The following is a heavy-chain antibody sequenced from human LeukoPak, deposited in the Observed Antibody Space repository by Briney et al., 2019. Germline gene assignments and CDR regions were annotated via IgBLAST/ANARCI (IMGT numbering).Heavy chain of an antibody. Sequence: GGSLRLSCAASGFTFSSYGMHWVRQAPGKGLEWVAFIRYDGSNKYYADSVEGRFTISRDNSKNTLYLQMNSLRAEDTAVYYCAKVPWYGDRPTQYFQHWGQGTLVTVSS. J-gene: IGHJ1*01. CDR1: GFTFSSYG. CDR3: AKVPWYGDRPTQYFQH. V-gene: IGHV3-30*02. CDR2: IRYDGSNK. D-gene: IGHD4-17*01.